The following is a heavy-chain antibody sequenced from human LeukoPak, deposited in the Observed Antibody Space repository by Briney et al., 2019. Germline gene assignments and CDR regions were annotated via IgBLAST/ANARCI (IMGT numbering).Heavy chain of an antibody. CDR2: ISANGVRT. Sequence: GGSLRLSCAASGFTFNTYAMSWVRQAPGKGLEWVSLISANGVRTFYADSVKGRFIISRDNSKNTLYLQMNSLRAEDTAVYYCARDFNQSFDYWGQGTLVTVSS. CDR3: ARDFNQSFDY. CDR1: GFTFNTYA. J-gene: IGHJ4*02. V-gene: IGHV3-23*01.